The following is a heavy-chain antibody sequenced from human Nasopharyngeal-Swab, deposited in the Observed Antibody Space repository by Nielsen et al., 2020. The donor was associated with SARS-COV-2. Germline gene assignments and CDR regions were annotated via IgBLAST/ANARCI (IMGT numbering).Heavy chain of an antibody. J-gene: IGHJ4*02. V-gene: IGHV3-21*01. CDR1: GFTFSDYT. CDR2: ISSSGSYM. Sequence: GESLKISCAASGFTFSDYTMSWVRQAPGQGLEWVSSISSSGSYMYYTDSVKGRFTMSSDNAKNSLYLQMNSLRAEDTAVYYCASDSRYWGQGTLVTVSS. D-gene: IGHD2-2*01. CDR3: ASDSRY.